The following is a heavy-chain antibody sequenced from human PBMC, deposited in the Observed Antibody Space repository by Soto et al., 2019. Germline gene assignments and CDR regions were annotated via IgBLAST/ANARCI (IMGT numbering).Heavy chain of an antibody. CDR3: ARGQGTYADY. J-gene: IGHJ4*02. Sequence: QVQLVQSGAEVKKPGASVMVSCKTSGYTFTTYSVHWVRQAPGQRLEWMGWINAGNGDTKYSQKFQGRVTITRDTSASTAYMELNSLRSEDTTVYYCARGQGTYADYWGQGTLVSVSS. CDR2: INAGNGDT. CDR1: GYTFTTYS. D-gene: IGHD3-10*01. V-gene: IGHV1-3*01.